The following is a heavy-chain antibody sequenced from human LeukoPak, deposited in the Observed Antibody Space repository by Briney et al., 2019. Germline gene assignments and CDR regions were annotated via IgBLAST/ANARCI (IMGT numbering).Heavy chain of an antibody. J-gene: IGHJ4*02. V-gene: IGHV4-34*01. CDR3: STTTRGWYGVGDY. CDR1: GGSFSGYY. Sequence: PSETLSLTCAVYGGSFSGYYWSWIRQPPGKGLEWIGEINHSGSTNYNPSLKSRVTISVDTSKNQFSLKLNSVTAAVTAGYYCSTTTRGWYGVGDYWGQGSLVTVSS. D-gene: IGHD6-19*01. CDR2: INHSGST.